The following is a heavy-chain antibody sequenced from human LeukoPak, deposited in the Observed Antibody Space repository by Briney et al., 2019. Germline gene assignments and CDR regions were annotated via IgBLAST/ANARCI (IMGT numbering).Heavy chain of an antibody. D-gene: IGHD3-10*01. CDR3: ARAPGGHFDY. CDR1: GFTVSSNY. V-gene: IGHV3-53*01. Sequence: GSLRLSCAASGFTVSSNYMSWVRQAPGKGLEWVSVIYSGGDTFYADSVKGRFTISRDNSKNTLYLQMNSLRAEDTAVYYCARAPGGHFDYWGQGTLVSVSS. CDR2: IYSGGDT. J-gene: IGHJ4*02.